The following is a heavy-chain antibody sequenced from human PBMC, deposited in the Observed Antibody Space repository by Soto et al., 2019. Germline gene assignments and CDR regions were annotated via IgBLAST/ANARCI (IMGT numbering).Heavy chain of an antibody. CDR2: INAGNGNT. D-gene: IGHD2-2*01. CDR3: ARPRGVVQAASNAFDI. V-gene: IGHV1-3*01. J-gene: IGHJ3*02. CDR1: GYTFTSYA. Sequence: QVQLVQSGAEVKKPGASVKVSCKASGYTFTSYAMHWVRQAPGQRLEWMGWINAGNGNTKYSQKFQGRVTITRDTSASTAYMELSSLRSEDTAVYYCARPRGVVQAASNAFDIWGQGTMVTVSS.